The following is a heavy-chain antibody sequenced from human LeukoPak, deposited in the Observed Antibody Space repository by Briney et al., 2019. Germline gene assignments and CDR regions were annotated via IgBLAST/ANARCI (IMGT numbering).Heavy chain of an antibody. CDR2: ISPDSNYK. CDR1: GFTFSTYS. V-gene: IGHV3-21*01. Sequence: PGESLRLSCAASGFTFSTYSMNWLRLAPGKGLEWVSSISPDSNYKYYVDSVKGRFTISRDNAKSSLYLQMNSLRAEDTAVYYCARDHDSSGSYYFDYWGQGTLVTVSS. CDR3: ARDHDSSGSYYFDY. J-gene: IGHJ4*02. D-gene: IGHD3-22*01.